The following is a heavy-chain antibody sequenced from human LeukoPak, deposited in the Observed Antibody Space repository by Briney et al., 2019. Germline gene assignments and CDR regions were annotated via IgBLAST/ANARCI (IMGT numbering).Heavy chain of an antibody. V-gene: IGHV3-33*06. J-gene: IGHJ4*02. CDR2: IWYDGSEK. CDR3: AKDLGSGWYYFDN. CDR1: GFTFRTYG. D-gene: IGHD6-19*01. Sequence: GGSRRVSCAASGFTFRTYGMHWVRQAPGKGLEWVAVIWYDGSEKYYADSVKGRFTISRDNFKNTLYLQMDSLRVEDTAVYYCAKDLGSGWYYFDNWGQGTLVTVSS.